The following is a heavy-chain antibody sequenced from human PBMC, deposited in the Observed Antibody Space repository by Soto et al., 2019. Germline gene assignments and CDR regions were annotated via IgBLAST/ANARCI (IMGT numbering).Heavy chain of an antibody. D-gene: IGHD6-19*01. V-gene: IGHV3-48*02. CDR1: GFTFSSYN. CDR2: ISSSTRTI. J-gene: IGHJ3*02. Sequence: GGSLRLSCAASGFTFSSYNMNWVRQAPGKGLEWVSYISSSTRTIYYADSVKGRFTISRDNAKNSLYLQMNSLRDEDTAVYYCARAEYSSGWYGGSAFDIWGQGTMVTVSS. CDR3: ARAEYSSGWYGGSAFDI.